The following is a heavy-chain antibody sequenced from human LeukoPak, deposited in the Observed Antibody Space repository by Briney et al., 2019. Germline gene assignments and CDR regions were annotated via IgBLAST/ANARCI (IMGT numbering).Heavy chain of an antibody. CDR3: TKDPNGDYVGAFDP. CDR2: ITGSHGRT. V-gene: IGHV3-23*01. J-gene: IGHJ5*02. Sequence: SGGSLRLSCEASGVTFSSFAMSWVRQAPGKGLEWVSSITGSHGRTYNTDSVKGRFTISRDNSQNTLYLQMNSLRAEDTAVYYCTKDPNGDYVGAFDPWGQGTLVTVSS. D-gene: IGHD4-17*01. CDR1: GVTFSSFA.